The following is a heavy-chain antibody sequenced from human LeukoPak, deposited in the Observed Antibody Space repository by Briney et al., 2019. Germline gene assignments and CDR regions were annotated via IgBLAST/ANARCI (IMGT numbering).Heavy chain of an antibody. CDR2: IIPIFGTA. J-gene: IGHJ5*02. CDR3: ARLGYCSSTSCPSFNWFDP. D-gene: IGHD2-2*01. V-gene: IGHV1-69*13. Sequence: GASVKVSCKASGGTFSSYAISWVRQAPGQGLEWMGGIIPIFGTANYAQRFQGRVTITADESTSTAYMELSSLRSEDTAVYYCARLGYCSSTSCPSFNWFDPWGQGTLVTVSS. CDR1: GGTFSSYA.